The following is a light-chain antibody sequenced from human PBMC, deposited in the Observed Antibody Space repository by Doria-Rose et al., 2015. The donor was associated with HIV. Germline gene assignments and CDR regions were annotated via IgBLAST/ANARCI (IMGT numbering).Light chain of an antibody. J-gene: IGKJ1*01. Sequence: DIVMTQSPGTLSLSPGERATLSCRASQSFSSTYLAWYQQKPGQAPSLLIYDGSTRATGISDRFSASGSGTDFTLTINRLEPEDFALYYCHQYGTSWTFGQGTKVEI. CDR1: QSFSSTY. CDR2: DGS. V-gene: IGKV3-20*01. CDR3: HQYGTSWT.